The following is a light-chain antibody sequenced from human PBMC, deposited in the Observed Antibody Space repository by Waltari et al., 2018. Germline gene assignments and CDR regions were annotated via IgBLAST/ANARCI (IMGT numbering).Light chain of an antibody. J-gene: IGLJ1*01. V-gene: IGLV2-14*01. Sequence: QSALTQPASVSGSPGQSITISCTGTSSDVGSYKYVSWYQQHPGKAPKLMIYEVSKRPSGVSNRFSGSKSCNTAALTISGLQAEDEADYYCSSCSISTNLCVFGTGTKVTVL. CDR1: SSDVGSYKY. CDR3: SSCSISTNLCV. CDR2: EVS.